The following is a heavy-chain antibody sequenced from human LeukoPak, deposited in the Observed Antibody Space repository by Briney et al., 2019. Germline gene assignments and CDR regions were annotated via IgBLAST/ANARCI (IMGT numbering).Heavy chain of an antibody. D-gene: IGHD3-3*01. CDR2: IYSGGST. CDR1: GFTVSSNY. V-gene: IGHV3-53*01. Sequence: GGSLRLSCAASGFTVSSNYMSWVRQAPGKGLEWVSVIYSGGSTYYADSVKGRFTISRDNSKNTLYLQMNSLRAEDTAVYYCARALDFWSGYYGSWGQGTLVTVSS. J-gene: IGHJ5*02. CDR3: ARALDFWSGYYGS.